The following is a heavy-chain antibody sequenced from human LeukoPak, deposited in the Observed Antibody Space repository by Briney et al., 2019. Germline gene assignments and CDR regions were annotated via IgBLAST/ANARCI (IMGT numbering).Heavy chain of an antibody. CDR2: IFTSGST. D-gene: IGHD6-13*01. CDR3: GRERRPQQLVPRFDY. Sequence: NPSETLSLTCTVSGGSISTYYWSWIRQPAGKGLEWIGRIFTSGSTNYNPSLKSRVTMSVDTSKNQFSLKLNSVTAADTAVYYCGRERRPQQLVPRFDYWGQGTLVTVSA. J-gene: IGHJ4*02. V-gene: IGHV4-4*07. CDR1: GGSISTYY.